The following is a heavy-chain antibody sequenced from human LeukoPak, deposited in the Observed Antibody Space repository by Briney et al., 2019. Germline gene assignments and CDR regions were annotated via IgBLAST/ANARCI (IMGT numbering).Heavy chain of an antibody. D-gene: IGHD3-10*01. J-gene: IGHJ5*02. CDR3: ARDPYSGSGGWFDP. V-gene: IGHV4-4*07. CDR1: GGSISSYY. Sequence: SETLSLTCTVSGGSISSYYWSWIRQPAGKGLEWIGRIYTSGSTNYNPSLKSRVTMSVDTSKNQFSLKLSSVTAAETAVYYCARDPYSGSGGWFDPWGQGTLVTVSS. CDR2: IYTSGST.